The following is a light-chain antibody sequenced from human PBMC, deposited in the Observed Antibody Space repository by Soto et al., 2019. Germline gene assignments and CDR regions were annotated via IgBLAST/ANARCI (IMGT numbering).Light chain of an antibody. Sequence: DIQMAHSPSTPSSSVWDRVTITCRASQSISSWLAWYQQQPGQAPKLLIYDASSLESGVPSRLSGSGSGTEFTLTIRSLQPDDSATYYCQQYNSYWTFGQGTKVDIK. CDR1: QSISSW. CDR3: QQYNSYWT. CDR2: DAS. J-gene: IGKJ1*01. V-gene: IGKV1-5*01.